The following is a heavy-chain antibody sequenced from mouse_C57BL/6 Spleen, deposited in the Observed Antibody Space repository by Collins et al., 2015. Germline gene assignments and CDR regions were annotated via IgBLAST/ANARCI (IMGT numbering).Heavy chain of an antibody. J-gene: IGHJ3*01. D-gene: IGHD3-3*01. CDR1: GFSLTTYG. CDR3: AKIGADQAWFVY. CDR2: IWGDGSI. Sequence: QVQLNQSGPGLVQPSQSLSITCTVSGFSLTTYGVSWVRQPPGKGLEWLGVIWGDGSINYHSALISRLSISKDKSKSQVFLKLNSLQTDDTATYYCAKIGADQAWFVYWGQGTLATVSA. V-gene: IGHV2-3*01.